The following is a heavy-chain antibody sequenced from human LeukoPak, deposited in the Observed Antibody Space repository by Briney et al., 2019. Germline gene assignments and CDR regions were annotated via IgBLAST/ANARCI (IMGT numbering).Heavy chain of an antibody. V-gene: IGHV3-7*01. CDR1: GFTFSSYW. CDR3: ARDGITIFGVATGSDYYYYGTDV. Sequence: AGGSLRLSCAASGFTFSSYWMSWVRQAPGKGLEWVANIKQDGSEKYYVDSVKGRFTISRDNAKNSLYLQMNSLRAEDTAVYYCARDGITIFGVATGSDYYYYGTDVWGQGTTVTVSS. CDR2: IKQDGSEK. D-gene: IGHD3-3*01. J-gene: IGHJ6*02.